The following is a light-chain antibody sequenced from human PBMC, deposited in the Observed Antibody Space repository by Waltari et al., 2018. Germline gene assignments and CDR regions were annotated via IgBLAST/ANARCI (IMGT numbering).Light chain of an antibody. Sequence: QSALTQPPSASGSPGESVTISCTGTNSDIGLYNYVSWYQQPPGKAPKLMIYEVPNRPSGVPDRFSGSKSGNTASLTVSGLQTDDEADYFCSSFAGSNNVFGSGTKVTVL. CDR1: NSDIGLYNY. V-gene: IGLV2-8*01. J-gene: IGLJ1*01. CDR3: SSFAGSNNV. CDR2: EVP.